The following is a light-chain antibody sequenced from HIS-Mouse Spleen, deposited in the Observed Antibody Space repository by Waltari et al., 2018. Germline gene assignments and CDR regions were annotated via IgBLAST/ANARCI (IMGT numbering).Light chain of an antibody. J-gene: IGKJ3*01. Sequence: AIRMTQSPSPFPASTGGRVTITCRASQGISSYLAWYQQKPGKAPKLLIYAATTLQSGVPSRFSGSGSGTYFTLTISCLHAEDFATYYFQQYYSYPLTFGPGTKVDIK. V-gene: IGKV1-8*01. CDR3: QQYYSYPLT. CDR2: AAT. CDR1: QGISSY.